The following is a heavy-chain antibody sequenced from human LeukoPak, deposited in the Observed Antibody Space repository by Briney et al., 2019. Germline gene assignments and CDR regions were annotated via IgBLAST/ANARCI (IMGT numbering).Heavy chain of an antibody. D-gene: IGHD6-13*01. CDR2: IYYSGST. V-gene: IGHV4-39*07. J-gene: IGHJ2*01. CDR3: AQYSSSWYPYWYFDL. Sequence: PSETLSLTCTVSGGSISSSSYYWGWIRQPPGKGLEWIGSIYYSGSTYYNPSLKSRVTISVDTSKNQFSLKLSSVTAADTAVYYCAQYSSSWYPYWYFDLWGRGTLVTVSS. CDR1: GGSISSSSYY.